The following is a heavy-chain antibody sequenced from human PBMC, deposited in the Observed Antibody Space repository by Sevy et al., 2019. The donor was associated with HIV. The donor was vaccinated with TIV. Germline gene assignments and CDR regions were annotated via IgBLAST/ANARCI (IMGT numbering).Heavy chain of an antibody. J-gene: IGHJ4*02. CDR2: IIGRGENT. V-gene: IGHV3-23*01. CDR3: AKGVSWLVLGGYFDY. D-gene: IGHD6-19*01. CDR1: GFSFRSYA. Sequence: GGSLRLSCEASGFSFRSYAMSWVRQAPGDGLEWVSGIIGRGENTYYADSVKGRFTVSRENCKNTQYVQRNSLRAEDTAVYYCAKGVSWLVLGGYFDYWGQGTPVTVSS.